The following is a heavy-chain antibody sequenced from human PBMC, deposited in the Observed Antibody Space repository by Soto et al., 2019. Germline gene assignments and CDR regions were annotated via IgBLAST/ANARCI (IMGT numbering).Heavy chain of an antibody. J-gene: IGHJ3*01. CDR3: TREAETAATDDAFDV. Sequence: GGSLRLSCAVSGLSVSNAWMGWVRQAPGKGLEWIARLKRKSAGGASDYAAPVKGRFIVSRDDSENTAYLQMNNLKTEDTALYYCTREAETAATDDAFDVWGQGTMVTVSS. CDR1: GLSVSNAW. V-gene: IGHV3-15*01. CDR2: LKRKSAGGAS. D-gene: IGHD6-13*01.